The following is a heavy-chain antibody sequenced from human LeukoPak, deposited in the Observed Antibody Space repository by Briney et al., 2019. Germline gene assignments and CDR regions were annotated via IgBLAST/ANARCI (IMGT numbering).Heavy chain of an antibody. V-gene: IGHV3-9*03. D-gene: IGHD3-22*01. CDR1: GFSFDDYA. J-gene: IGHJ4*02. Sequence: AGGSLRLSCAASGFSFDDYAMHWVRQAPGKGQEWVSGITGNGGTIAYADSMMGRFTVSRDNAKSSLYLQMSRLLAEDMAFYHCVRESGSYYFDYWGPETLVTVSS. CDR3: VRESGSYYFDY. CDR2: ITGNGGTI.